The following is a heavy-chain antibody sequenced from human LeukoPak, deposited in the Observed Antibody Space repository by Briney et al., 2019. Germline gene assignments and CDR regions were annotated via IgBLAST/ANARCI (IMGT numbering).Heavy chain of an antibody. V-gene: IGHV3-9*03. J-gene: IGHJ4*02. CDR1: GFTFDDYA. CDR2: ISWNSGSI. D-gene: IGHD6-19*01. CDR3: AKAPSYSTGWYYFDY. Sequence: PGRSLRLSCAASGFTFDDYAMHLVRQAPGKGLEWVSGISWNSGSIAYADSVKGRFTISRDNAKNSLFLQMNSLRAEDMAFYYCAKAPSYSTGWYYFDYWGQGTLVTVSS.